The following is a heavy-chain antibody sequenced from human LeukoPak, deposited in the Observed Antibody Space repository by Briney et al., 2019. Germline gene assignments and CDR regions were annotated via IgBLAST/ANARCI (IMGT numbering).Heavy chain of an antibody. J-gene: IGHJ4*02. CDR3: ARGPSVAAHLDY. D-gene: IGHD5-12*01. CDR2: IYHSGST. V-gene: IGHV4-4*02. Sequence: SGTLSLTCAVSGGSISSENWWTWVRQPPGKGLEWIGEIYHSGSTNYNPSLRIRVTLSVDKSKNQFSLKLSSVTAADTAVYYCARGPSVAAHLDYWGQGTLVTVSS. CDR1: GGSISSENW.